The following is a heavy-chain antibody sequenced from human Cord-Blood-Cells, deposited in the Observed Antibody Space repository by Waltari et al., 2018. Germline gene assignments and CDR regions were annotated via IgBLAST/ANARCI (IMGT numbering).Heavy chain of an antibody. CDR1: GYTFTSYA. CDR3: ARTFFEWFAFDI. D-gene: IGHD3-3*02. CDR2: INTNTGNP. J-gene: IGHJ3*02. Sequence: QVQLVQSGSELKKPGASVKVSCKASGYTFTSYAMNWVRQAPGQGLEWMGWINTNTGNPTYAQGFTGRFVFSVDTAVSTAYLQISSLKAVDTAVYYWARTFFEWFAFDIWGQGTMVTGSS. V-gene: IGHV7-4-1*02.